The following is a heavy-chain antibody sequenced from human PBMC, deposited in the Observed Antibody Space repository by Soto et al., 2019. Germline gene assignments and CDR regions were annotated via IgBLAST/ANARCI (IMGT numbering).Heavy chain of an antibody. Sequence: SETLSLTCTVSGGSFSSYYWSWIRQPPGKGLEWIGYIYYSGSTNYSPSLKSRATMSVDKSKNQFSLKVTSVTAADTAVYYCARTEWSCSSISCYIYFEYWGPGALVTVSS. J-gene: IGHJ4*02. CDR1: GGSFSSYY. CDR3: ARTEWSCSSISCYIYFEY. D-gene: IGHD2-2*02. CDR2: IYYSGST. V-gene: IGHV4-59*01.